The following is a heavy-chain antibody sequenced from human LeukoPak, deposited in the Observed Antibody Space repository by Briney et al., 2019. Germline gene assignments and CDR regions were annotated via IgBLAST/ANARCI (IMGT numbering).Heavy chain of an antibody. V-gene: IGHV3-30*04. D-gene: IGHD6-19*01. CDR3: ARDLGSGFLQFDY. J-gene: IGHJ4*02. CDR1: GFTFSSYP. Sequence: PGGSLRLSCTASGFTFSSYPFHWVRQAPGKGLQWVAVIGYDGVNKFYTDSVKGRFTIPRDDSKSTLYLQMDSLRADDTAVYYCARDLGSGFLQFDYWGQGTLVTVSS. CDR2: IGYDGVNK.